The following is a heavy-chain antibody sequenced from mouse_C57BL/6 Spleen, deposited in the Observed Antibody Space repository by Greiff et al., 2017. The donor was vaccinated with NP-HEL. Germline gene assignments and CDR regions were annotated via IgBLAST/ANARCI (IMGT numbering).Heavy chain of an antibody. Sequence: QVQLQQPGAELVMPGASVKLSCKASGYTFTSYWMHWVKQRPGQGLEWIGEIDPSDSSTNYNQKFKGKATMTADTSSNTAYLQLSSLTYEDTAVYYCTTSGSSGPWFAYWGQGTLVTVSA. CDR2: IDPSDSST. V-gene: IGHV1-69*01. CDR1: GYTFTSYW. J-gene: IGHJ3*01. CDR3: TTSGSSGPWFAY. D-gene: IGHD1-1*01.